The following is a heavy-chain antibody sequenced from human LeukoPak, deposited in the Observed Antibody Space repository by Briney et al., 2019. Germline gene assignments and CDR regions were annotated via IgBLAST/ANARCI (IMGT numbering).Heavy chain of an antibody. CDR1: GFTFSSYS. D-gene: IGHD1-26*01. V-gene: IGHV3-48*02. J-gene: IGHJ4*02. CDR3: ASSGSYRFDY. CDR2: ITASGTAM. Sequence: GGSLRLSCAASGFTFSSYSMNWVRQAPGKGLEWVSHITASGTAMFYADSVKGRLTISRDNAKNSLYLQMNSLRDEDTAVYYCASSGSYRFDYWGQGTLVTVSS.